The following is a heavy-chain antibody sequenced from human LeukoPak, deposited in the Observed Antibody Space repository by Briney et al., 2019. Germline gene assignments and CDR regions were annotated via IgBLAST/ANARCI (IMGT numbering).Heavy chain of an antibody. CDR2: IKQDGSEK. J-gene: IGHJ4*02. V-gene: IGHV3-7*01. CDR3: ARDQIAAAEEFDY. CDR1: GFTFSSYW. Sequence: GGSLRLPCAASGFTFSSYWMSWVRQAPGKGLEWVANIKQDGSEKYYVDSVKGRFTISRDNAKNSLYLQMNSLRAEDTAVYYCARDQIAAAEEFDYWGQGTLVTVSS. D-gene: IGHD6-13*01.